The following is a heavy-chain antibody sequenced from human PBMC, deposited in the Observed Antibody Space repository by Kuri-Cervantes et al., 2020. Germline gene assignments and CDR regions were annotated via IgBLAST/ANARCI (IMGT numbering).Heavy chain of an antibody. V-gene: IGHV1-18*01. CDR1: GYTFTSYG. CDR3: ARDWSGVTTDYYYYMDV. Sequence: ASVKVSCKASGYTFTSYGISWVRQAPGQGLEWMGWISAYNGNTNYAQKLQGRVTITADESTSTAYMELSSLRSEDTAVYYCARDWSGVTTDYYYYMDVWGKGTTVTVSS. D-gene: IGHD4-11*01. J-gene: IGHJ6*03. CDR2: ISAYNGNT.